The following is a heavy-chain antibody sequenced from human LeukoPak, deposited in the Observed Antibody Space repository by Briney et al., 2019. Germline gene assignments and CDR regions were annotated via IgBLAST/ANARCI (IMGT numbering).Heavy chain of an antibody. CDR1: GGSISSSSYY. CDR3: ARRSLRESLFDY. J-gene: IGHJ4*02. CDR2: IYYSGST. V-gene: IGHV4-39*01. D-gene: IGHD5-12*01. Sequence: SETLSLTCTVSGGSISSSSYYWGWIRQPPGKGLEWIGSIYYSGSTYYNPSLKSRVTISVDTSKNQFSLKLSSVTAADTAVYYCARRSLRESLFDYWGQGTLVNVSS.